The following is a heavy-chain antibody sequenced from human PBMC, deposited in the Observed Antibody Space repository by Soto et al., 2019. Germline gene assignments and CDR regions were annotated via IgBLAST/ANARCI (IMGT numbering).Heavy chain of an antibody. CDR1: GFTFSSYS. CDR2: ISSSSSTI. J-gene: IGHJ6*02. D-gene: IGHD5-12*01. V-gene: IGHV3-48*02. CDR3: ARDGGVRWLQKGYYYYYGMDV. Sequence: GGSLRLSCAASGFTFSSYSMNWVRQAPGKGLEWVSYISSSSSTIYYADSVKGRFTISRDNAKNSLYLQMNSLRDEDTAVYYCARDGGVRWLQKGYYYYYGMDVWGQGTTVTVSS.